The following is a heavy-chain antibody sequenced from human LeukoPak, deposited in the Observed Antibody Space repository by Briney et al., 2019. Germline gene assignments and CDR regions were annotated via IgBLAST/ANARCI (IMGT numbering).Heavy chain of an antibody. V-gene: IGHV1-2*02. J-gene: IGHJ5*02. CDR1: GYTFTGYY. D-gene: IGHD6-13*01. CDR3: ARGSVRIAAAGSPKDP. CDR2: INPDSGGT. Sequence: ASVKVSCKASGYTFTGYYMHWVRQAPGQGLEWMGWINPDSGGTNYAQKFQGRVTMTRDTSISTAYMELSRLRSDDTAVYYCARGSVRIAAAGSPKDPWGQGTLVTVSS.